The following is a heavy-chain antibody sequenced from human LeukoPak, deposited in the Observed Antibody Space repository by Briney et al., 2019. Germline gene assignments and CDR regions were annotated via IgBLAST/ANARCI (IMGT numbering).Heavy chain of an antibody. V-gene: IGHV4-61*02. J-gene: IGHJ5*02. Sequence: SETLSLTCTVSGGSISSGSYYWSWIRQPAGKGLEWIGRIYTSGSTNYNPSLKRRVTISVDTSKNQFSLKLSSVTAADTAVYYCAREGGSYYGWFDPWGQGTLVTVSS. CDR2: IYTSGST. D-gene: IGHD1-26*01. CDR1: GGSISSGSYY. CDR3: AREGGSYYGWFDP.